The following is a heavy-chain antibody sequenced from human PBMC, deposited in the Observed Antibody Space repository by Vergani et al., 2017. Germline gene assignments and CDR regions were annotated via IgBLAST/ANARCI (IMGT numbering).Heavy chain of an antibody. CDR3: AREGDSLTGLYYDGMDV. D-gene: IGHD3-9*01. J-gene: IGHJ6*02. CDR2: ISYDGSNK. CDR1: GFTFSSYA. Sequence: QVQLVESGGGVVQPGRSLRLSCAASGFTFSSYAMHWVRQAPGKGLEWVAVISYDGSNKYYADSVKGRFTISRDNSKNTLYLQMNSLRAEDTAVYYCAREGDSLTGLYYDGMDVGGQGTTVTDSS. V-gene: IGHV3-30-3*01.